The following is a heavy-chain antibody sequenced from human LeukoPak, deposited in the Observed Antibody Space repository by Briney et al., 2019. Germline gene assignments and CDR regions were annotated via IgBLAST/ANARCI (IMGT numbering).Heavy chain of an antibody. CDR2: ISYDGSNK. V-gene: IGHV3-30*03. Sequence: GGSLRLSCAASGFTFSTYGMHWVRQAPGKGLEWVAVISYDGSNKYYADSVKGRFTISRDNSKNTLYLQMNSLRAEDTAVYYCASSGSLDYWGQGTLVTVSS. D-gene: IGHD1-26*01. CDR3: ASSGSLDY. CDR1: GFTFSTYG. J-gene: IGHJ4*02.